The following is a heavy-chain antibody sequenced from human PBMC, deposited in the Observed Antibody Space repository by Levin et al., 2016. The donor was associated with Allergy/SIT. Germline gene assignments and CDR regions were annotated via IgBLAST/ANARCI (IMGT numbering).Heavy chain of an antibody. Sequence: GESLKISCAASGFTFSSYAMSWVRQAPGKGLEWVSAISGSGGSTYYADSVKGRFTISRDNSKNTLYLQMNSLKAEDTAVYYCAKVRWSRDSSGYPAGGIDYWGQGTLVTVSS. J-gene: IGHJ4*02. CDR2: ISGSGGST. CDR3: AKVRWSRDSSGYPAGGIDY. V-gene: IGHV3-23*01. CDR1: GFTFSSYA. D-gene: IGHD3-22*01.